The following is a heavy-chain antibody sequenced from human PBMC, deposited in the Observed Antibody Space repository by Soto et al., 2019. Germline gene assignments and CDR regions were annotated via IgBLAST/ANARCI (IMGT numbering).Heavy chain of an antibody. V-gene: IGHV4-31*03. Sequence: QVQLQESGPGLVKPSQTLSLTCTVSGGSISSGGYYWSWIRQHPGKGLEWIGYIYYSGSTYYNPSLKSRVTIYIDTSKNSFSLKLSSVTAADTDVYSCARDRGAGGAGPCWGQGTLVTVSS. CDR1: GGSISSGGYY. CDR2: IYYSGST. D-gene: IGHD1-26*01. J-gene: IGHJ4*02. CDR3: ARDRGAGGAGPC.